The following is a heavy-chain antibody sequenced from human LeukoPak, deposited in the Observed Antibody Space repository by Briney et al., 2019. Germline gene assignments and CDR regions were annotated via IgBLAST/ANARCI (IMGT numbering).Heavy chain of an antibody. CDR2: IYPSDSDT. Sequence: KIGASLQISCEGSGFIFSTYWIAWVRQLPGKGVEWMGIIYPSDSDTRYSPSFQGQVTISADKSISTAYLQWSSLKASDTAMYYCARSPNHNWFDPWGQGTLVTVSS. V-gene: IGHV5-51*01. J-gene: IGHJ5*02. CDR3: ARSPNHNWFDP. D-gene: IGHD2-8*01. CDR1: GFIFSTYW.